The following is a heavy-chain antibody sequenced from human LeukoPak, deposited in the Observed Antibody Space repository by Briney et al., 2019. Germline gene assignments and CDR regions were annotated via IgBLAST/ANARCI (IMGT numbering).Heavy chain of an antibody. CDR3: ARGGDLWFGELPPDY. Sequence: PGGSLRLSCAASGFTFSSYEMNWIRQAPGKGLEWVSYISSSGSTIYYADSVKGRFTISRDNAKNSLYLQMNSLRAEDTAVYYCARGGDLWFGELPPDYWGQGTLVTVSS. CDR2: ISSSGSTI. CDR1: GFTFSSYE. J-gene: IGHJ4*02. V-gene: IGHV3-48*03. D-gene: IGHD3-10*01.